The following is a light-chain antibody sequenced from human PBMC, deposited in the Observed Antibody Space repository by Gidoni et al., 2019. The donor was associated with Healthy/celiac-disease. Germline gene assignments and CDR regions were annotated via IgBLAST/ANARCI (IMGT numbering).Light chain of an antibody. CDR2: GAS. CDR3: QQCNNWPSWT. J-gene: IGKJ1*01. Sequence: EIVMTQSPATLSVSPGERATLSCRASKSVSSNLAWYQQKPGQAPRLLIYGASTRATGIPARFSGSGSGTEFTLTISSLQSEDFAVYYCQQCNNWPSWTFGQGTKVEIK. V-gene: IGKV3-15*01. CDR1: KSVSSN.